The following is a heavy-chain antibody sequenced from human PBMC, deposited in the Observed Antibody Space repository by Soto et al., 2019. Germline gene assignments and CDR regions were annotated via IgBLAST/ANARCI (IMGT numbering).Heavy chain of an antibody. CDR1: GFTFSSYG. D-gene: IGHD3-22*01. V-gene: IGHV3-30*18. J-gene: IGHJ4*02. CDR2: ISYDGSNK. CDR3: AKGGSSVADY. Sequence: QVQLVESGGGVVQPGRSLRLSCAASGFTFSSYGMHWVRQAPGKGLEWVAVISYDGSNKYYADSVKGRFTISRDNSKNTLYLQMNGLRAEDTAVYYCAKGGSSVADYWGQGTLVTVSS.